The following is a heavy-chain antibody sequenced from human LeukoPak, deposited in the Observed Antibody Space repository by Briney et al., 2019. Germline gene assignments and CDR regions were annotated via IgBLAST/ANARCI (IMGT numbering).Heavy chain of an antibody. J-gene: IGHJ4*02. CDR1: GGSISSYY. D-gene: IGHD3-16*01. CDR3: ARGGGGQYYFDY. CDR2: IYYSGST. V-gene: IGHV4-59*01. Sequence: PSETLSLTCTVSGGSISSYYWSWIRQPPGKGLEWIGYIYYSGSTDYSPSLKSRVTISVDTSKNQFSLKLSSVTAADTAVYYCARGGGGQYYFDYWGPGTLVTVSS.